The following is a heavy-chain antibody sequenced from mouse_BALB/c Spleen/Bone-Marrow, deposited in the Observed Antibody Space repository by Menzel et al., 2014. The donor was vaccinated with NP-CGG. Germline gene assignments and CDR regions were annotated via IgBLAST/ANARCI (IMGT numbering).Heavy chain of an antibody. CDR1: GFSLTSYG. Sequence: VKLEESGPGLVAPSQSLSITCTVSGFSLTSYGVHWVRQPPGKGLEWLGVIWAGGSTNYNSALMSRLSISKGNSKSQVFLKMNSLQTDDTAMYYCARDRGGSYWGQGTLVTVSA. V-gene: IGHV2-9*02. J-gene: IGHJ3*01. CDR3: ARDRGGSY. CDR2: IWAGGST.